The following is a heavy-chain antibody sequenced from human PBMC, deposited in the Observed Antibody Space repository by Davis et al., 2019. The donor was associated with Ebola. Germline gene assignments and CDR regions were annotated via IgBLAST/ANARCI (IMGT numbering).Heavy chain of an antibody. Sequence: GESLKISCAASGFTFSSYGMHWVRQAPGKGLEWVAVISYDGSNKYYADSVKGRFTISRDNSKNTLYLQMNSLRAEDTAVYYCAKDPGDTAMVTDYYYYGMDVWGQGTTVTVSS. D-gene: IGHD5-18*01. V-gene: IGHV3-30*18. J-gene: IGHJ6*02. CDR3: AKDPGDTAMVTDYYYYGMDV. CDR1: GFTFSSYG. CDR2: ISYDGSNK.